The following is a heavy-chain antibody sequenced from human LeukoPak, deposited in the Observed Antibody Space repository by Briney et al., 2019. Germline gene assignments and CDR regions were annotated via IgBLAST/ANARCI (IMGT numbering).Heavy chain of an antibody. Sequence: PSETLSLTCTVSGGSISSGSYYWSWIRQPAGKGLEWIGRIYTSGSTNYNPSLKSRVTISVDTSKNQFSLKLSSVTAADTAVYYCAREAGPDAFDIWGQGTMVTVSS. CDR3: AREAGPDAFDI. V-gene: IGHV4-61*02. J-gene: IGHJ3*02. CDR1: GGSISSGSYY. CDR2: IYTSGST.